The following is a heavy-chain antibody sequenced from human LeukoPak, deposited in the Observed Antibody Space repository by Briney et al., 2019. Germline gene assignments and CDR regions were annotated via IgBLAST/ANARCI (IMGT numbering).Heavy chain of an antibody. CDR2: IYHTGNT. V-gene: IGHV4-4*02. J-gene: IGHJ4*02. CDR1: GDSMSSSNW. Sequence: PSETLSLTCAVSGDSMSSSNWWSWVRQPPGKGLEWIGEIYHTGNTNYSPSLKGRVTISADKSKNQFSLKLSSVTAADTAVYYCARGFTVTYFDYWGQGTLVTVSS. D-gene: IGHD4-17*01. CDR3: ARGFTVTYFDY.